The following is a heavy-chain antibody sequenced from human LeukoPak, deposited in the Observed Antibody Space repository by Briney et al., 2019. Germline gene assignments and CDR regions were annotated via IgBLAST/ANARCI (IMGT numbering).Heavy chain of an antibody. CDR2: MYHGGDT. CDR1: GYSITSGYH. D-gene: IGHD6-19*01. Sequence: SETLSLTCAVSGYSITSGYHWGWIRPAPGKGLEWIGSMYHGGDTYDNPSLKSRVTLSVDTSKNQFSLNLRSVTAADTAVYYCTRVYSSGWPFDYWGQGTLVTVAS. V-gene: IGHV4-38-2*01. J-gene: IGHJ4*02. CDR3: TRVYSSGWPFDY.